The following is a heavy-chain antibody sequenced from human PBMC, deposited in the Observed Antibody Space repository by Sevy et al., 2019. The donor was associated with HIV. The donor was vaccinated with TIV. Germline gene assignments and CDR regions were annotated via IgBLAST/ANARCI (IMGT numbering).Heavy chain of an antibody. CDR2: IWYDGSNK. D-gene: IGHD4-17*01. Sequence: GGSLRLSCATSGFNFSNYGMHWVRQAPGKGLEWVALIWYDGSNKYYRDSVKGRLTISRDNSKNTLYLQMNSLRGEDTAVYYCARGRDYGNPDYWGQGTLVTVSS. CDR3: ARGRDYGNPDY. CDR1: GFNFSNYG. V-gene: IGHV3-33*01. J-gene: IGHJ4*02.